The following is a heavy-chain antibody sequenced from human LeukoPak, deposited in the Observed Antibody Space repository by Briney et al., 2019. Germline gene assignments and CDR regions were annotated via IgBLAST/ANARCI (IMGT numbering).Heavy chain of an antibody. J-gene: IGHJ5*02. CDR2: ISAYNGNT. CDR3: ARASEWELLRPLCDP. Sequence: GASVKVSCKASGYTFTSYGISWVRQAPGQGLEWMGWISAYNGNTNYAQKLQGRVTVTTDTSTSTAYMELRSLRSDDTAVYYCARASEWELLRPLCDPWGQGTLVTVSS. CDR1: GYTFTSYG. D-gene: IGHD1-26*01. V-gene: IGHV1-18*01.